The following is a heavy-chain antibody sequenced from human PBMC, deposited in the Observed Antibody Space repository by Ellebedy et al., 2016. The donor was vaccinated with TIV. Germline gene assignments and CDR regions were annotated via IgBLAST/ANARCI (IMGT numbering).Heavy chain of an antibody. Sequence: GGSLRLXCAASGFTFDDYAMHWVRQAPGKGLDWVSLISWDGGSTYYADSVKGRFTISRDNSKNSLYLQMNSPRAEDTALYYCAVRERDYWGQGTLVTVSS. CDR1: GFTFDDYA. J-gene: IGHJ4*02. V-gene: IGHV3-43D*03. CDR3: AVRERDY. CDR2: ISWDGGST.